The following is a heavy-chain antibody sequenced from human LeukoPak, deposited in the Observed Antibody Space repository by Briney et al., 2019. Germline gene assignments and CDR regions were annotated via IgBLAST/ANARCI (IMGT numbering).Heavy chain of an antibody. J-gene: IGHJ4*02. CDR1: DGSFSNYY. V-gene: IGHV4-34*01. CDR2: INHSGST. CDR3: ARGGRSSRF. Sequence: SETLSLTCAVYDGSFSNYYWSWIRQPPGKGLEWIGEINHSGSTNYNPSLKSRVTISVDTSKNQFSLKLSSVTAADTAVYYCARGGRSSRFWGQGTLVTVSS. D-gene: IGHD6-13*01.